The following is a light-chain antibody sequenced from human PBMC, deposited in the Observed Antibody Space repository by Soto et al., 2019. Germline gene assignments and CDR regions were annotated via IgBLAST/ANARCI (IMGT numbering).Light chain of an antibody. Sequence: DIVXXQSPDSLAVSLGERATINCKXSQSVLYSSNNKNYLXWYQQKPGQPPKLLIYWASTRESGVPDRFSGSGSGTDFTLTISSLQAEDVAVYYCQQYYSTPLTFGGGTKVEIK. J-gene: IGKJ4*01. CDR3: QQYYSTPLT. V-gene: IGKV4-1*01. CDR1: QSVLYSSNNKNY. CDR2: WAS.